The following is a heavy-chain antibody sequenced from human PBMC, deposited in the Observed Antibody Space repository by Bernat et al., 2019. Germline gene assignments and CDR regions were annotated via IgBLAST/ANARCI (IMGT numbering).Heavy chain of an antibody. CDR3: ARGSTVRGSLRSQFKAFDY. Sequence: QVQLVESGGGVVQPGRSLRFSCAASGFTFSSYAMHWVRQAPGKGLEWVAVISYDGSNKYYADSVKGRFTISRDNSKNTLYLQMNSLRAEDTAVYYCARGSTVRGSLRSQFKAFDYWGQGTLVTVSS. CDR2: ISYDGSNK. V-gene: IGHV3-30-3*01. D-gene: IGHD3-3*01. CDR1: GFTFSSYA. J-gene: IGHJ4*02.